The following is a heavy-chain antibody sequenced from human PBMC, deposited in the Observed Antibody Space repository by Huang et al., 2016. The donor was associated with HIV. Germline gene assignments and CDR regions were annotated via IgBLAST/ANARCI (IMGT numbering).Heavy chain of an antibody. CDR2: INHSGST. V-gene: IGHV4-34*01. Sequence: QVQLQQWGAGLLKPSETLSLTCAVYGGSFSGYYWTWIRQPPGKGLEWIGEINHSGSTNYNPALKSRVTMSVDTSKKQFSRRLRSVTAADTAVYYCAREWLGGYDYWGQGTQVTVSS. CDR3: AREWLGGYDY. D-gene: IGHD2-15*01. J-gene: IGHJ4*02. CDR1: GGSFSGYY.